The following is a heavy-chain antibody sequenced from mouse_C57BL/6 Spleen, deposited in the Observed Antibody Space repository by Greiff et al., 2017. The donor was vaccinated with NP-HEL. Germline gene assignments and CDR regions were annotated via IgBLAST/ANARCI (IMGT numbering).Heavy chain of an antibody. CDR2: IYPGDGDT. J-gene: IGHJ3*01. Sequence: VQLQQSGAELVKPGASVKISFKASGYAFSSYWMNWVKQRPGKGLEWIGQIYPGDGDTKYNGKFKGKATLTADKSSSTAYMQLSSLTSEDSAVYFCARGDGNYVGFAYWGQGTLVTVSA. D-gene: IGHD2-1*01. CDR1: GYAFSSYW. CDR3: ARGDGNYVGFAY. V-gene: IGHV1-80*01.